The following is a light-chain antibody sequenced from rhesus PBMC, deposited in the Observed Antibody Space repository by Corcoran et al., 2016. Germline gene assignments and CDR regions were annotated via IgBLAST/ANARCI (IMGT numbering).Light chain of an antibody. V-gene: IGLV2S9*01. J-gene: IGLJ1*01. CDR3: CSYRRGSTFI. CDR2: DVS. CDR1: SSDMGGYND. Sequence: QSALTQPPSVSKSLGQSVTISCTGTSSDMGGYNDVSWYQQHPGTAPRLLIYDVSKRPSGVSDRFSGSKSGNTASLTISGLQAEDEADYYCCSYRRGSTFIFGAGTRLTVL.